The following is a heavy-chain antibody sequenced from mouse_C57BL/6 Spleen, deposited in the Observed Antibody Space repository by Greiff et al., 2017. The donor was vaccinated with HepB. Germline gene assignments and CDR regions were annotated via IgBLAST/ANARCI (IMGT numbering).Heavy chain of an antibody. CDR1: GFSLTSYG. V-gene: IGHV2-5*01. J-gene: IGHJ4*01. D-gene: IGHD3-2*02. CDR3: AILDSSGYVDAMDY. CDR2: IWRGGST. Sequence: QVQLKESGPGLVQPSQSLSITCTVSGFSLTSYGVHWVRQSPGKGLEWLGVIWRGGSTDYNAAFMSRLSITKDNSKSQVFFKMNSLQADDTAIYYCAILDSSGYVDAMDYWGQGTSVTVSS.